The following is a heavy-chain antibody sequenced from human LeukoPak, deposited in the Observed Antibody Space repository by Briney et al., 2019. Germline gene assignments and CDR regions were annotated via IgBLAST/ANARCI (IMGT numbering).Heavy chain of an antibody. D-gene: IGHD6-13*01. V-gene: IGHV1-8*03. J-gene: IGHJ4*02. CDR1: GYTFTSYD. CDR3: ERVRSGYSSPYYFDY. Sequence: ASVKVSCKASGYTFTSYDINWVRQATGQGLEWMGWMNPNSGNTGYAQKFQGRVTITRNTSISTAYMELSSLRSEDTAVYYCERVRSGYSSPYYFDYWGQGTLVTVSS. CDR2: MNPNSGNT.